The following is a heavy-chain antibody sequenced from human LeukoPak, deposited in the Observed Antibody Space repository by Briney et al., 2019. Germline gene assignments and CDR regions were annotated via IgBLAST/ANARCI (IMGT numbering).Heavy chain of an antibody. Sequence: GGSLRLSCAASGFTFSSYSMNWVRQAPGKGLEWVSSISSSSSYIYYADSVKGRFTISRDNAKNSLYLQMNSLRAEDTAVYYCARGSKSSTGAFDIWGQGTMVTVSS. D-gene: IGHD2-2*01. CDR3: ARGSKSSTGAFDI. CDR1: GFTFSSYS. V-gene: IGHV3-21*01. J-gene: IGHJ3*02. CDR2: ISSSSSYI.